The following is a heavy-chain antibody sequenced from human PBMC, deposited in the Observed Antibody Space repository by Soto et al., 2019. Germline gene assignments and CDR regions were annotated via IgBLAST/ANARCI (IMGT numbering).Heavy chain of an antibody. D-gene: IGHD3-3*01. Sequence: SLRLSCTFSGFTSDDYDYALTWVRQAPGKGLQWLGLIRGSTYGGTTEYAASVKGRFTISRDDSKGITYLQMNSLKTEDTAVYYCSRDGDFYGLDVCGQRTTVTVSS. V-gene: IGHV3-49*04. J-gene: IGHJ6*02. CDR1: GFTSDDYDYA. CDR3: SRDGDFYGLDV. CDR2: IRGSTYGGTT.